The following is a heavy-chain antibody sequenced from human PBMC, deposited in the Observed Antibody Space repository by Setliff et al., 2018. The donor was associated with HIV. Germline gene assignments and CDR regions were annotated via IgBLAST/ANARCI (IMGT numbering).Heavy chain of an antibody. D-gene: IGHD2-15*01. CDR3: ARATATWLVDN. V-gene: IGHV4-4*02. CDR1: GGSISSSNW. J-gene: IGHJ4*02. Sequence: SETLSLTCAVSGGSISSSNWWSWVRQPPGKGLEWIGEIYHSGGTNYNPSLKSRLTISTDASKNQFSLKLSSVTTADTAVYYCARATATWLVDNWGQGTLVTVSS. CDR2: IYHSGGT.